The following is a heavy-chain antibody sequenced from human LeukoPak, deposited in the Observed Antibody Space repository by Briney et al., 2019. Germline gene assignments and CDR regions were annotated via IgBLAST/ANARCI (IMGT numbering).Heavy chain of an antibody. Sequence: SETLSLTCTVSGGSFFSSGCSWGWSRQPPGKGLEWLGPIFYSRHNYYNPSLKSRVTISADASRNQFSLELNYVTAADTAVYYCARLGASLVWDSGSFPDYWGQGALVTVSS. CDR3: ARLGASLVWDSGSFPDY. D-gene: IGHD3-10*01. V-gene: IGHV4-39*01. CDR2: IFYSRHN. J-gene: IGHJ4*02. CDR1: GGSFFSSGCS.